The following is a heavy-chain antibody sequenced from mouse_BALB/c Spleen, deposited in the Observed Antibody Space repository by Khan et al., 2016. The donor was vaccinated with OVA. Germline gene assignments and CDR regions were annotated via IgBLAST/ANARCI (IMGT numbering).Heavy chain of an antibody. J-gene: IGHJ2*01. CDR2: ISYSGNT. CDR3: ARVYGGDCDY. CDR1: GYSITSDYA. D-gene: IGHD2-10*02. V-gene: IGHV3-2*02. Sequence: EVELVESGPGLVKPSQSLSLTCTVTGYSITSDYAWNWIRQFPGNKLEWMGYISYSGNTKYNPSLKSRISVTRDTSKNQIFLQLNSVTAEDTATYDCARVYGGDCDYWGQGTTLTVSS.